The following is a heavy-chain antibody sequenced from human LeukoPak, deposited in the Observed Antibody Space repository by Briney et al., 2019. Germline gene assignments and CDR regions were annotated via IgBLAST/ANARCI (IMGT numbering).Heavy chain of an antibody. D-gene: IGHD3-10*01. V-gene: IGHV3-7*03. CDR1: GFNFSSYW. CDR3: ARDRRGPFDY. Sequence: GGSLRLSCAASGFNFSSYWMSWVRQAPGKGLEWVANIKQDGSEKYYVDSVKGRFTISRDNAKNSLYLQMNSLRAEDRAVYYCARDRRGPFDYWGQGTLVTVS. CDR2: IKQDGSEK. J-gene: IGHJ4*02.